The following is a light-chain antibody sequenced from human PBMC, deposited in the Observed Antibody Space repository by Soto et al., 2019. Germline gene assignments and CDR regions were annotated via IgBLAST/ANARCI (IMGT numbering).Light chain of an antibody. V-gene: IGKV3-11*01. CDR3: QQRGSWPRT. Sequence: EIVLTQSPATLSLSPGERATLSCRASQSVSSYLAWYQQKPGQAPRLLIHDASNRATGIPARFSGSGSGTDFTLTISSLEPEDFAVYYCQQRGSWPRTFGLGTKVEIK. CDR2: DAS. J-gene: IGKJ1*01. CDR1: QSVSSY.